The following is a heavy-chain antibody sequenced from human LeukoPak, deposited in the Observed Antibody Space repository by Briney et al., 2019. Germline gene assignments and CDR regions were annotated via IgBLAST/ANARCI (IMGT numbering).Heavy chain of an antibody. V-gene: IGHV4-39*07. CDR3: ASSRGYSGYDHNWFDP. J-gene: IGHJ5*02. D-gene: IGHD5-12*01. Sequence: SETLSLTCTVSGGSISSSSYYWGWIRQPPGKGLEWIGSIYYSGSTYYNPSLKSRVTISVDTSKNQFSLKLSSVTAADTAVYYCASSRGYSGYDHNWFDPWGQGTLVTVSS. CDR2: IYYSGST. CDR1: GGSISSSSYY.